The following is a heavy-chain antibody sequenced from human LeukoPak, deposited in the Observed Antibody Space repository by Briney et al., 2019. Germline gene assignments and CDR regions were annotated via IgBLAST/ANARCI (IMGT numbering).Heavy chain of an antibody. D-gene: IGHD6-19*01. CDR2: ISSSSSYI. CDR1: RFTFSSYS. V-gene: IGHV3-21*01. J-gene: IGHJ6*03. CDR3: ARDGYSSGWYEGYYYMDV. Sequence: GGSLRLSCAASRFTFSSYSMNWVRQAPGKGLEWVSSISSSSSYIYYADSVKGRFTISRDNAKNSLYLQMNSLRAEDTAVYYCARDGYSSGWYEGYYYMDVWGKGTTVTVSS.